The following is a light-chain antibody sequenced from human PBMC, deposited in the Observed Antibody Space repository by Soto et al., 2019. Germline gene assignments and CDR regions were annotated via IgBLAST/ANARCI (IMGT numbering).Light chain of an antibody. V-gene: IGKV1-27*01. CDR1: QGISNF. CDR2: AAS. CDR3: QEYNSAPWP. Sequence: DIQMTQSPSSLSASVGDRVTITCRASQGISNFLAWHQQKPGKVPKLLIYAASTLQSGVPSRFSASGSGTDFTLTITSLQPEDVATYYCQEYNSAPWPFGQGTKVDIK. J-gene: IGKJ1*01.